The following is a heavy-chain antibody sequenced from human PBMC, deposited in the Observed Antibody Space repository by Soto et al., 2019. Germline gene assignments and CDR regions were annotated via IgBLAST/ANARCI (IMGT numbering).Heavy chain of an antibody. CDR2: IYYSGKT. CDR3: VREVKTVFGPEAASGHFDY. V-gene: IGHV4-39*02. J-gene: IGHJ4*02. Sequence: GQGRVRPSATLSLTCSLSGASITSTTYFWAWVRQPPGKGLEWVGSIYYSGKTHYNPSLKSRTTISVDRSRNQFSLQLSSVTAADTAVYYCVREVKTVFGPEAASGHFDYWGQGTQVTVSS. D-gene: IGHD3-3*01. CDR1: GASITSTTYF.